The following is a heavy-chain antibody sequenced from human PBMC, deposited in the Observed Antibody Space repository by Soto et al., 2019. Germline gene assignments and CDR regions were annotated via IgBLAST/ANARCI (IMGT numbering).Heavy chain of an antibody. V-gene: IGHV4-39*01. J-gene: IGHJ4*02. Sequence: QLQLQESGPGLVKPSETLSLTCSVSDDSITSDKYYWGWIRQPPGKGLEWIGSIYYRGNAYYNPSLQTRVTISLDKSRSQFSLKLNSVTAADSAVYFCARLEGLATISDYFDFWGPGALVTVAS. CDR3: ARLEGLATISDYFDF. D-gene: IGHD3-9*01. CDR1: DDSITSDKYY. CDR2: IYYRGNA.